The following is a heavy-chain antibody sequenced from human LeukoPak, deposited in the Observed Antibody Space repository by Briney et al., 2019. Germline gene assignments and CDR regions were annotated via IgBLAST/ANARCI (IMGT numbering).Heavy chain of an antibody. CDR2: MNPNSGGT. J-gene: IGHJ4*02. V-gene: IGHV1-2*02. CDR1: GYTFTGYY. Sequence: GASVKVSCKASGYTFTGYYIHWVRQAPGQGLEWMGWMNPNSGGTDYAQKFQARVTMTRDTSISTAYMELSRLRSDDTALYYCTRVPSSGPFDYWGQGTLVTVSS. D-gene: IGHD3-22*01. CDR3: TRVPSSGPFDY.